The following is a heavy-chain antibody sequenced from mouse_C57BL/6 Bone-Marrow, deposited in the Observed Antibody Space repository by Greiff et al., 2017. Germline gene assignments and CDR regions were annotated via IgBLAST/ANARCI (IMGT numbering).Heavy chain of an antibody. CDR2: IHPNSGST. J-gene: IGHJ3*01. CDR3: VWDLLLRSAWFAY. V-gene: IGHV1-64*01. Sequence: QVQLKQPGAELVKPGASVKLSCKASGYTFTSYWMHWVKQRPGQGLEWIGMIHPNSGSTNYNEKFKSKATLTVDKSSSTAYMQLSSLTSEDSAVYYCVWDLLLRSAWFAYWGQGTLVTVSA. D-gene: IGHD1-1*01. CDR1: GYTFTSYW.